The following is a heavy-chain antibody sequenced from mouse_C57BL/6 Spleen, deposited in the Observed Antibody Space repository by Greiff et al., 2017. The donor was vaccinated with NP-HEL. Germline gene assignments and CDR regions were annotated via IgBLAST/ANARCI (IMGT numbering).Heavy chain of an antibody. V-gene: IGHV1-22*01. CDR3: ASEATGGAWFAY. CDR2: INPNNGGT. CDR1: GYTFTDYN. Sequence: EVQLQQSGPELVKPGASVKMSCKASGYTFTDYNMHWVKQSHGKSLEWIGYINPNNGGTSYNQKFKGKATLTVNKSSSTAYMELRSLTSEDSAVYYCASEATGGAWFAYWGQGTLVTVSA. D-gene: IGHD3-2*02. J-gene: IGHJ3*01.